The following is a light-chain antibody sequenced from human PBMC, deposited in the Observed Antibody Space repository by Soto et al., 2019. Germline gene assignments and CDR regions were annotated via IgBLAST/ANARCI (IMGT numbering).Light chain of an antibody. CDR1: QSVGSN. V-gene: IGKV3-20*01. Sequence: IVLSQAASTLTLSPRDRPTLSFRARQSVGSNLAWYQRKPGQSPRLLIYGASTRATGIPATFSGSGSGTDFTLTISRLGPEDFAVYYCLQYGSSITFGQGTRLEIK. J-gene: IGKJ5*01. CDR3: LQYGSSIT. CDR2: GAS.